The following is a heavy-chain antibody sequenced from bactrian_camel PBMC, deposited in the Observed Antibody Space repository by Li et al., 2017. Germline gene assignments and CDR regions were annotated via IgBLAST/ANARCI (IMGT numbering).Heavy chain of an antibody. CDR1: ASPYYSNC. CDR2: IDDHGSV. V-gene: IGHV3S53*01. CDR3: AADRGSRTWCNDVGYTR. J-gene: IGHJ4*01. D-gene: IGHD1*01. Sequence: QVQLVESGGGSVQPGGSLRLSCVTSASPYYSNCMAWFRQAPGKEREVVATIDDHGSVSFQRSVLGRFTISKDNTKNTPYLQMDRLKAEDTAMYYCAADRGSRTWCNDVGYTRWGQGTQVTVS.